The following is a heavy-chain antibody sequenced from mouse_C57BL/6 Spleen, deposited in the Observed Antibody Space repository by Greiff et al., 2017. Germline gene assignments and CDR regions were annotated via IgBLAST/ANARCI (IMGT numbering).Heavy chain of an antibody. Sequence: EVKLMESGGGLVKPGGSLKLSCAASGFTFSSYTMSWVRQTPEKRLEWVATISGGGGNTYYPDSVTGRFTISRDNAKNTLYRQMSRLRSEDTAVYYWARHGGLRYQYYFDYWGQGTTLTVSS. CDR2: ISGGGGNT. CDR1: GFTFSSYT. V-gene: IGHV5-9*04. J-gene: IGHJ2*01. CDR3: ARHGGLRYQYYFDY. D-gene: IGHD1-1*01.